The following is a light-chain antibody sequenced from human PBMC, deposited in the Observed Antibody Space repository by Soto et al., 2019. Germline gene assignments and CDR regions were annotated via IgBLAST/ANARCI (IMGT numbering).Light chain of an antibody. Sequence: EIVMTQSPATLSVSPGERATLSCRASQSVSSNVAWYQQKPGQAPRLLIYGASTRATGIPARFSGSGSGTEFTLTISSRQSEDFAVSYCQQYNNWHPLTFGGGNKVELK. J-gene: IGKJ4*01. CDR2: GAS. CDR3: QQYNNWHPLT. CDR1: QSVSSN. V-gene: IGKV3-15*01.